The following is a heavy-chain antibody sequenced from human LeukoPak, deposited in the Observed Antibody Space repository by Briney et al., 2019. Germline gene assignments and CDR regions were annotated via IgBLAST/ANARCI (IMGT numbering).Heavy chain of an antibody. CDR2: INWNGGST. D-gene: IGHD2-2*01. Sequence: GGFLRLSCAASGFTFDDYGMSWVRQAPGKGLEWVSGINWNGGSTGYADSVKGRFTISRDNSKNTLYLQMNSLRAEDTAVYYCAKGVVVAPDVTPFDYWGQGTLVTVSS. V-gene: IGHV3-20*04. CDR3: AKGVVVAPDVTPFDY. CDR1: GFTFDDYG. J-gene: IGHJ4*02.